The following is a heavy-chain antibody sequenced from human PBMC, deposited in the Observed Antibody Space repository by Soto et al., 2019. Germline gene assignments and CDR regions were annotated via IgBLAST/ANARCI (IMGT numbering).Heavy chain of an antibody. CDR3: ARDLQQRWDY. Sequence: QVQLVQSGAEVKKPGASVKVSCKASGYTFTSYYMHWVRQAPGQGLEWMGIINPSGGSTSYAQKFQARVTMTRDTSTSTVYMELSSLRSEDTAVYYYARDLQQRWDYWGQGTLVTVSS. J-gene: IGHJ4*02. D-gene: IGHD4-17*01. V-gene: IGHV1-46*01. CDR1: GYTFTSYY. CDR2: INPSGGST.